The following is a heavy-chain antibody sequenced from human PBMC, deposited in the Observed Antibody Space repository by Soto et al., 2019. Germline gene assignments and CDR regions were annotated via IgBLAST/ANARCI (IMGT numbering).Heavy chain of an antibody. CDR1: GFTFDDYG. CDR3: ARMGSYDSRSYRVDGDY. CDR2: INWNSDST. D-gene: IGHD3-22*01. Sequence: EVQLVESGGGVVRPGGSLRLSCAASGFTFDDYGMSWVRQAPGKGLEWVSGINWNSDSTGYADSVKGRFTISRDNANDSLYLQMNSLRADGTALYYCARMGSYDSRSYRVDGDYWGQGTLVTVSS. V-gene: IGHV3-20*04. J-gene: IGHJ4*02.